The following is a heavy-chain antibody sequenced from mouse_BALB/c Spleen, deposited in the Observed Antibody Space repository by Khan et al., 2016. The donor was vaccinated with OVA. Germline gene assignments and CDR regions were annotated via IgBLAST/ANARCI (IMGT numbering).Heavy chain of an antibody. J-gene: IGHJ3*01. CDR1: GFNIKDYY. V-gene: IGHV14-1*02. CDR3: VRRGYGNYWFAY. CDR2: IDPENDNT. Sequence: VQLQQSGAELARPGALVKLSCKASGFNIKDYYLYWVKQRPEEGLEWIGWIDPENDNTIYDPNFQGKASITADTPSNTAYLQLSSLTSEDTAVYYCVRRGYGNYWFAYWGQGTLVTVSA. D-gene: IGHD2-1*01.